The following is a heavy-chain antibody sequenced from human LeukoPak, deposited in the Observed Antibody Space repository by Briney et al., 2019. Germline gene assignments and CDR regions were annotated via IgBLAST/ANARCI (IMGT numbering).Heavy chain of an antibody. CDR2: IYYSGTT. D-gene: IGHD3-22*01. J-gene: IGHJ3*02. CDR1: GGSISSSSYY. V-gene: IGHV4-39*01. CDR3: ARMIGDDAFDI. Sequence: PSQTLSLTCSVSGGSISSSSYYWDWIRQPPGKGLEWIGTIYYSGTTYYNPSLKSRVTISVDTSRNQFSLKLSSVTATDTAVYYCARMIGDDAFDIWGQGTMVTVSS.